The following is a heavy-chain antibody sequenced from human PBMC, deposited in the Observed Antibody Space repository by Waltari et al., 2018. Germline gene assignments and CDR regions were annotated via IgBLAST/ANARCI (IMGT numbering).Heavy chain of an antibody. V-gene: IGHV3-43*02. CDR2: ISGDSSTI. CDR1: GFTFDDFA. D-gene: IGHD6-19*01. CDR3: AKDLYNSGWNWFDP. Sequence: EVQLVESGGGVVQPGGSLRPSCEASGFTFDDFAMHWVRQAPGKGLEWLTYISGDSSTIHYADSVKGRFTISRDNSKNSLYLQMNSLRAEDTAFYYCAKDLYNSGWNWFDPWGQGTLVIVSS. J-gene: IGHJ5*02.